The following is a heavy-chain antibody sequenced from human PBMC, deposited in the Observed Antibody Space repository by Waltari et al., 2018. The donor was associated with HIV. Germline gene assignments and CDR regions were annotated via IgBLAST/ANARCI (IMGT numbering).Heavy chain of an antibody. Sequence: QVQLQESGPGLVKPSETLSLTCTVSGGSVSSGSYYGSWIRTHPGRGLEWIGYIYYSGSTNYNPSLKSRVTISVDTSKNQFSLKLSSVTAADTAVYYCAREVYDSSGYKSRRAYFQHWGQGTLVTVSS. CDR2: IYYSGST. CDR3: AREVYDSSGYKSRRAYFQH. V-gene: IGHV4-61*01. CDR1: GGSVSSGSYY. D-gene: IGHD3-22*01. J-gene: IGHJ1*01.